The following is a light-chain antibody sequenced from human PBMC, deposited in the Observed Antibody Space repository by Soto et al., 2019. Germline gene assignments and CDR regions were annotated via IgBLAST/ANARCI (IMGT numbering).Light chain of an antibody. Sequence: QYVLTQPASVSGSPGQSITISCTGTRSDIGGHDYVSWYQHFPGKAPKLILYEVTQRPSGISPRFSGSKSGNTASLTISGLQSEDEADYFCSSYTATATLLFGGGTKLTVL. CDR3: SSYTATATLL. J-gene: IGLJ3*02. V-gene: IGLV2-14*01. CDR2: EVT. CDR1: RSDIGGHDY.